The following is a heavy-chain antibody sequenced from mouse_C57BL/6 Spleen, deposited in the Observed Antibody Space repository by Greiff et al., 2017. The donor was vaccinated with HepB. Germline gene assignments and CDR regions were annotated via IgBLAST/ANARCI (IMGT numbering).Heavy chain of an antibody. J-gene: IGHJ1*03. CDR1: GYTFTSYT. D-gene: IGHD2-1*01. Sequence: QVHVKQSGAELARPGASVKMSCKASGYTFTSYTMHWVKQRPGQGLEWIGYINPSSGYTKYNQKFKDKATLTADKSSSTAYMQLSSLTSEDSAVYYCARSTMVTDWYFDVWGTGTTVTVSS. CDR2: INPSSGYT. CDR3: ARSTMVTDWYFDV. V-gene: IGHV1-4*01.